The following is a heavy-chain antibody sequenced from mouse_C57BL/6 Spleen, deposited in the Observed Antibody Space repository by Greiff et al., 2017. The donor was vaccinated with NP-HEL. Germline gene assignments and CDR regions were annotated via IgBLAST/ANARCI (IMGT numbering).Heavy chain of an antibody. CDR1: GYSITSGYY. J-gene: IGHJ4*01. D-gene: IGHD2-4*01. V-gene: IGHV3-6*01. CDR3: ARVFYDYDDGNYYAMDY. Sequence: EVKVEESGPGLVKPSQSLSLTCSVTGYSITSGYYWNWIRQFPGNKLEWMGYISYDGSNNYNPSLKNRISITRDTSKNQFFLKLNSVTTEDTATYYCARVFYDYDDGNYYAMDYWGQGTSVTVSS. CDR2: ISYDGSN.